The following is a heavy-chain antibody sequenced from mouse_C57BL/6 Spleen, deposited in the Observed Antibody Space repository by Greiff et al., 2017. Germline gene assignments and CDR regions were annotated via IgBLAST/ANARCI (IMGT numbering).Heavy chain of an antibody. CDR2: INPSSGYT. Sequence: VQLQQSGAELAKPGASVKLSCKASGYTFTSYWMHWVKQRPGQGLEWIGYINPSSGYTKYNEKFKSKATLTVDKPSSTAYRQLSSLTSEDSAVYYCARLYFDVWGTGTTVTVSS. CDR1: GYTFTSYW. V-gene: IGHV1-7*01. CDR3: ARLYFDV. J-gene: IGHJ1*03.